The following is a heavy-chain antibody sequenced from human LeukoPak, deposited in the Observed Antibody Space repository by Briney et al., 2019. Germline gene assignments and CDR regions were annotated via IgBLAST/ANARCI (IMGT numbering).Heavy chain of an antibody. CDR3: AGAPGLWDPLDY. CDR1: GFTVSRNY. D-gene: IGHD1-26*01. CDR2: IYTGGST. Sequence: PGGSLRLSCAASGFTVSRNYMSWVRQAPGKGLECVSVIYTGGSTYYADSVKGRFTISRDISKNTLYLQMNSLRAEDTAVYYCAGAPGLWDPLDYWGQGTLVTVSS. V-gene: IGHV3-53*01. J-gene: IGHJ4*02.